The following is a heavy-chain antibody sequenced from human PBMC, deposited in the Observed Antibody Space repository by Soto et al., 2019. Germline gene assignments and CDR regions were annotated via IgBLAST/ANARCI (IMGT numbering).Heavy chain of an antibody. CDR3: ARDNMEYSSPNSRPLRVN. Sequence: LRLSCAASGFTVSSNYMSWVRQAPWKGLEWVSVIYSRGSTYYADSVKGRFTISRDKSKNTLYLQMNSLRAEDTAVYYCARDNMEYSSPNSRPLRVNWGQGTLVNVSS. J-gene: IGHJ4*02. D-gene: IGHD6-6*01. CDR2: IYSRGST. V-gene: IGHV3-53*01. CDR1: GFTVSSNY.